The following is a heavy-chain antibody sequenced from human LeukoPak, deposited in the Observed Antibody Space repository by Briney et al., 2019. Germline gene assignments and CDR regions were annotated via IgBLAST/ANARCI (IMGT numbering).Heavy chain of an antibody. Sequence: PGGSLRLSCAASGFTFSSYSMNWVRQDPGKGLEWVSSISSSSSYIYYADSVKGRFTISRDNAKNSLYLQMNSLRAEDTAVYYCARDLRGVVRGVQSDYWGQGTLVTVSP. V-gene: IGHV3-21*01. J-gene: IGHJ4*02. CDR1: GFTFSSYS. CDR2: ISSSSSYI. D-gene: IGHD3-10*01. CDR3: ARDLRGVVRGVQSDY.